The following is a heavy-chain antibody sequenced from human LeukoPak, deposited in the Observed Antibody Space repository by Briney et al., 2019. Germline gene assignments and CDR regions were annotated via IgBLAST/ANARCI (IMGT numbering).Heavy chain of an antibody. CDR3: ARVAWGSSWYDGFDYFDY. CDR1: GGSFSGYS. J-gene: IGHJ4*02. CDR2: FNHSGST. D-gene: IGHD6-13*01. Sequence: SETLSLNCAVYGGSFSGYSWTWIRQPPGKGLEWIGEFNHSGSTNYNPSLKSRVTISVDTSKNQFSLRLTSVTAADTAVYYCARVAWGSSWYDGFDYFDYWGQGTLVTVSS. V-gene: IGHV4-34*01.